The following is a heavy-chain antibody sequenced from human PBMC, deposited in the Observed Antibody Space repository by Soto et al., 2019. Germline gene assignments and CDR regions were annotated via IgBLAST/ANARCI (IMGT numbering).Heavy chain of an antibody. J-gene: IGHJ6*02. V-gene: IGHV1-18*04. CDR1: GYTFTSYG. D-gene: IGHD2-15*01. CDR2: ISAYNGNT. Sequence: ASVKVSCKASGYTFTSYGISWVRQAPGQGLEWMGWISAYNGNTNYAQKLQGRVTVTTDTSTSTAYMELRSLRSDDTAVYYCARNWRYCSGGSCYPSEGMDVWGQGTTVTVSS. CDR3: ARNWRYCSGGSCYPSEGMDV.